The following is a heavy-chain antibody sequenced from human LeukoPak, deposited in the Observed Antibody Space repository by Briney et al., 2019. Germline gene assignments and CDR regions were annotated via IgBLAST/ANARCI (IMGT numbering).Heavy chain of an antibody. Sequence: GGSLRLSCAASGFTFSDYYMSWIRQAPGKGLEWVSYISSSGSTIYYADSVKGRFTISRDNSKNTLYLQMNSLRAEDTAVYYCARDRADYYYMDVWGKGTTVTVSS. CDR1: GFTFSDYY. CDR2: ISSSGSTI. J-gene: IGHJ6*03. CDR3: ARDRADYYYMDV. V-gene: IGHV3-11*04.